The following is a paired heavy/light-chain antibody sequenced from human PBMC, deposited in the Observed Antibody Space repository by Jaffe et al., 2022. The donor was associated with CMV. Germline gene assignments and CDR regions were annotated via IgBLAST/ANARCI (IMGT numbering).Light chain of an antibody. V-gene: IGKV3-15*01. CDR1: QSVGRN. J-gene: IGKJ3*01. CDR2: GTS. CDR3: QHYNNWPFT. Sequence: EIVMTQSPAALSVSPGERATLSCRASQSVGRNLAWYQQKPGQAPRLLIYGTSIRATGFPARFSGSGSGTEFTLTISSLQSEDFAVYYCQHYNNWPFTFGPGTKVDFK.
Heavy chain of an antibody. CDR3: ARVTSGSYNDAFDV. CDR2: ISGSNSYI. V-gene: IGHV3-21*01. D-gene: IGHD3-10*01. CDR1: GFTFSTYT. J-gene: IGHJ3*01. Sequence: EVQLVESGGGLVKPGGSLRLSCAASGFTFSTYTMNWVRQAQGKGLEWVSSISGSNSYIYYADSVKGRFTISRDNAKNSLYLQMNSLRAEDTAVYYCARVTSGSYNDAFDVWGQGTAVTVSS.